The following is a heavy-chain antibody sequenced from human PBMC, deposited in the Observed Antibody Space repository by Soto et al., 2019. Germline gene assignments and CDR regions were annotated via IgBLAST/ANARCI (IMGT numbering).Heavy chain of an antibody. CDR2: IIPMFATT. V-gene: IGHV1-69*12. CDR1: AGTFSSYA. CDR3: ARARISMIVGGAYYYAMDA. J-gene: IGHJ6*02. D-gene: IGHD3-22*01. Sequence: QVQLVQSGAEVKKPGSSVKLSYKASAGTFSSYAMNWVRQAPGQGLEWMGGIIPMFATTNYAQKFQGRVTITADESTRTAYMELSSLRSDDTAVYYCARARISMIVGGAYYYAMDAWGQGTAVTVSS.